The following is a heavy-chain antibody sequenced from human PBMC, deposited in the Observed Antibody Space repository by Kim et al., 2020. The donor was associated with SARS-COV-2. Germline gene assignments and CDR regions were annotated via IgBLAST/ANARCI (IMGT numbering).Heavy chain of an antibody. CDR3: ARDSQSV. Sequence: GGSLRLSCAASGFTFSSYAMHWVRQAPGKGLEWVAVISYDGSNKYYADSVKGRFTISRDNSKNTLYLQMNSLRAEDTAVYYCARDSQSVWGQGTLVTVSS. J-gene: IGHJ4*02. V-gene: IGHV3-30*04. CDR1: GFTFSSYA. CDR2: ISYDGSNK.